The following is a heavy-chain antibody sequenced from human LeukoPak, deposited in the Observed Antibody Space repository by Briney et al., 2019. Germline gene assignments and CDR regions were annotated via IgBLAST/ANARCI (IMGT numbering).Heavy chain of an antibody. J-gene: IGHJ6*03. CDR3: ARVFMVREPRYYYYYYMDV. Sequence: SSETLSLTCAVYGGSFSGYYWSWIRQPPGKGLEWIGEINHSGSTNYNPSLKSRVTISVDTSKNQFSLKLSSVTAADTAVYYCARVFMVREPRYYYYYYMDVWGKGTTVTVSS. CDR1: GGSFSGYY. D-gene: IGHD3-10*01. CDR2: INHSGST. V-gene: IGHV4-34*01.